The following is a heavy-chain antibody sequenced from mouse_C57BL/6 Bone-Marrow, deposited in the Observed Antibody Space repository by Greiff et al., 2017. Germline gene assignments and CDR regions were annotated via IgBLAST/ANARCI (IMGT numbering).Heavy chain of an antibody. CDR1: GFTFSDYG. CDR2: ISSGSSTI. Sequence: EVQLVESGGGLVKPGGSLKLSCAASGFTFSDYGMHWVRQAPEKGLEWVAYISSGSSTIYYADPVKGRFTISRDNAKNTLFLQMTSLRSEDTAMYYCARPRDGYTWFAYWGQGTLVTVSA. D-gene: IGHD2-3*01. V-gene: IGHV5-17*01. J-gene: IGHJ3*01. CDR3: ARPRDGYTWFAY.